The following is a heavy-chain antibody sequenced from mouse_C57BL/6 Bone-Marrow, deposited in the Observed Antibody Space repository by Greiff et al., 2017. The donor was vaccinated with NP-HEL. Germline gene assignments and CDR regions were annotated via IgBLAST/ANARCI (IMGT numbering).Heavy chain of an antibody. V-gene: IGHV1-82*01. CDR3: ARQGLNWYYFDY. Sequence: VQLQQSGPELVKPGASVKISCKASGYAFSSSWMNWVKQRPGKGLEWIGRIYPGDGDTNYNGKFKGKATLTADKSSSTAYMQLSSLTSEDSAVYFCARQGLNWYYFDYWGQGTTLTVSS. CDR1: GYAFSSSW. D-gene: IGHD4-1*01. CDR2: IYPGDGDT. J-gene: IGHJ2*01.